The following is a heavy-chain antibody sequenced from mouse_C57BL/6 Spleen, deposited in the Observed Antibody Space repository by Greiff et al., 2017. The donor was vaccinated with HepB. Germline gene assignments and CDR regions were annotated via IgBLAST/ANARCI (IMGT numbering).Heavy chain of an antibody. V-gene: IGHV5-17*01. CDR2: ISSGSSTI. CDR1: GFTFSDYG. D-gene: IGHD2-5*01. Sequence: EVQLVESGGGLVKPGGSLKLSCAASGFTFSDYGMHWVRQAPEKGLEWVAYISSGSSTIYYADTVKGRFTISRDNAKNTLFLQMTSLRSEDTAMYYCARPYSNYGYYAMDYWGQGTSVTVSS. J-gene: IGHJ4*01. CDR3: ARPYSNYGYYAMDY.